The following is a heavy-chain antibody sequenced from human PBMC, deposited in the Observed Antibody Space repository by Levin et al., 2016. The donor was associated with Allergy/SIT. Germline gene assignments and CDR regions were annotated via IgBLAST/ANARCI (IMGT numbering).Heavy chain of an antibody. CDR2: INPNSGGT. V-gene: IGHV1-2*04. D-gene: IGHD1-26*01. J-gene: IGHJ4*02. Sequence: WVRQAPGQGLEWMGWINPNSGGTNYAQKFQGWVTMTRDTSISTAYMELSRLRSDDTAVYYCARGGKVTPRAGRPLDYWGQGTLVTVSS. CDR3: ARGGKVTPRAGRPLDY.